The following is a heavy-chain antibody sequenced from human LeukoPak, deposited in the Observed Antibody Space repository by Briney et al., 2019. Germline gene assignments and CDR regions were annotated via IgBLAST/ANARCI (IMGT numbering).Heavy chain of an antibody. CDR2: IRYDGSNK. J-gene: IGHJ6*03. CDR1: GFTFSSYG. V-gene: IGHV3-30*02. D-gene: IGHD2-2*01. CDR3: AKAGLYCSSTSCYHYYYYYMDV. Sequence: PGGSLRLSCAASGFTFSSYGMHWVRQAPGKGLEWVAFIRYDGSNKYYADSVKGRFTISRDNSKNTLYVQMNSLRAEETAVYYCAKAGLYCSSTSCYHYYYYYMDVWGKGTTVTVSS.